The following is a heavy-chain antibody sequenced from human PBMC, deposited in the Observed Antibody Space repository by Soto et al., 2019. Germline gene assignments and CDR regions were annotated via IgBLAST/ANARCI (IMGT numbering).Heavy chain of an antibody. Sequence: SETLSLTCTVSVGSISSGGYYWSWIRQHPGKGLEWIGYINYSGSTNYNPSLKSRVTISVDTSKNQFSLKLSSVTAADTAVYYCARGGRYSYGRAYNWFDPWGQGTLVTVSS. CDR3: ARGGRYSYGRAYNWFDP. V-gene: IGHV4-31*03. CDR1: VGSISSGGYY. D-gene: IGHD5-18*01. J-gene: IGHJ5*01. CDR2: INYSGST.